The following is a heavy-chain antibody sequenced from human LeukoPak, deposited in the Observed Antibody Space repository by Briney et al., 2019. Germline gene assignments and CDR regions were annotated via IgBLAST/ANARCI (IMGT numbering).Heavy chain of an antibody. V-gene: IGHV3-48*01. CDR3: ASNVYDP. CDR2: ISSCSSTI. CDR1: GFTFSSYS. D-gene: IGHD3-10*02. Sequence: GGSLRLSCAASGFTFSSYSMNWVRQAPGKGLEWVSYISSCSSTIYYADSVKGRFTISRDNAKNSLYLQMNSLRAEDTAVYYCASNVYDPWGQGTLVTVSS. J-gene: IGHJ5*02.